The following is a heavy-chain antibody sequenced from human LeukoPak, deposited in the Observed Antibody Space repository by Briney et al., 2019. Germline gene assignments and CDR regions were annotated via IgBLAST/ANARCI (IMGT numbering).Heavy chain of an antibody. D-gene: IGHD3-3*01. V-gene: IGHV1-18*01. CDR3: ARDGESITIFGVVIERRTAEGSYNY. CDR2: ISAYNGNT. Sequence: EASVKVSCKASGYTFTSYGISWVRQAPGQGLEWMGWISAYNGNTNYAQKLQGRVTMTTDTSTSTAYMELRSLRSDGTAVYYCARDGESITIFGVVIERRTAEGSYNYWGQGTLVTVSS. J-gene: IGHJ4*02. CDR1: GYTFTSYG.